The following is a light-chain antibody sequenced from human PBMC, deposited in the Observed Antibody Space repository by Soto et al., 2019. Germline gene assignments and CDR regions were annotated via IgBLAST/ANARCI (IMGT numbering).Light chain of an antibody. CDR1: QSIGRW. CDR2: KAS. Sequence: DIQMTQSPSTLSASVGDRVTITCPASQSIGRWLAWYQQKPGKAPKLLIYKASSLESGVPSRFSGSGSGTEFTLTISSLQPDDFATYYCQQYNSYSLTFGGGTKVEIK. J-gene: IGKJ4*01. CDR3: QQYNSYSLT. V-gene: IGKV1-5*03.